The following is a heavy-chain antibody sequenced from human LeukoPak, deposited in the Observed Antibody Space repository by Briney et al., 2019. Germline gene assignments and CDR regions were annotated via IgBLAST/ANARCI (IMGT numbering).Heavy chain of an antibody. D-gene: IGHD4-17*01. CDR3: AKAALTVTKYNWFDP. J-gene: IGHJ5*02. CDR2: ISGSGGST. CDR1: GFTFSSYA. Sequence: GGSLRLSCAASGFTFSSYAMSWVRQAPRKGLEWVSAISGSGGSTYYADSVKGRFPISRDNSKNTLYLQMNSLRAEDTAVYYCAKAALTVTKYNWFDPWGQGTLVTVSS. V-gene: IGHV3-23*01.